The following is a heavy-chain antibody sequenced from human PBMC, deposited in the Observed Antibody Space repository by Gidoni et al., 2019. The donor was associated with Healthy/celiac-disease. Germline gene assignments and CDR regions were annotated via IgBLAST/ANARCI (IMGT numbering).Heavy chain of an antibody. D-gene: IGHD2-15*01. CDR3: AGTRRLGYCSGGSCYYFDY. CDR1: GGSFSGYS. Sequence: QVQLQQWGAGLLKPSETLSLTCAAYGGSFSGYSWSWTRQPPGKGLEWIGEINHSGSTNYNPSLKSRVTISVDTSKNQFSLKLSSVTAADTAVYYCAGTRRLGYCSGGSCYYFDYWGQGTLVTVSS. V-gene: IGHV4-34*01. J-gene: IGHJ4*02. CDR2: INHSGST.